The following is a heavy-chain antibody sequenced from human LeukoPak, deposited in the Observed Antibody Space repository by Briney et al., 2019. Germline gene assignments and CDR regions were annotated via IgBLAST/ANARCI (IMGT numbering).Heavy chain of an antibody. V-gene: IGHV3-30*18. Sequence: GRSLRLSCAVSGFTFSNYGMHWVRQAPGKGLEWVAVISYDGRNKKYADSVKGRFTISRDNSKNTLDLQMISLRVEDTAVYYCAKSAHLAYCGGDCFGDYWGQGTLVPVSS. CDR3: AKSAHLAYCGGDCFGDY. D-gene: IGHD2-21*02. CDR2: ISYDGRNK. J-gene: IGHJ4*02. CDR1: GFTFSNYG.